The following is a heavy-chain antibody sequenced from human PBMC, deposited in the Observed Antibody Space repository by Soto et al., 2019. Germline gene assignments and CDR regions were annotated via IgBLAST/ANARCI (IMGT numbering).Heavy chain of an antibody. Sequence: SVKVSCKASGGTFSSYTISWVRQAPGQGLEWMGRIIPILGIANYAQKFQGRVTITADKSTSTAYMELSSLRSGDTAVYYCAIPEGYCSSTSCYSLTGYFQHWGQGTLVTVSS. CDR2: IIPILGIA. CDR1: GGTFSSYT. V-gene: IGHV1-69*02. D-gene: IGHD2-2*02. CDR3: AIPEGYCSSTSCYSLTGYFQH. J-gene: IGHJ1*01.